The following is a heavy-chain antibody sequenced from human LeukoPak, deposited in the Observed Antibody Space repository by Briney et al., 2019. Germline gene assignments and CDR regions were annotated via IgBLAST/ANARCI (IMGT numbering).Heavy chain of an antibody. J-gene: IGHJ3*01. CDR2: VSGSGGST. D-gene: IGHD3-10*01. V-gene: IGHV3-23*01. CDR1: GFTFSRYA. CDR3: ANRMIRGGNHDAFDL. Sequence: PGGSLRLSCAASGFTFSRYAMSWVRQAPGKGLEWVSAVSGSGGSTYYADSVKGLFTISRDNSKNTLYLQMNSLRAEDTDVYYCANRMIRGGNHDAFDLWGQGTRVTVS.